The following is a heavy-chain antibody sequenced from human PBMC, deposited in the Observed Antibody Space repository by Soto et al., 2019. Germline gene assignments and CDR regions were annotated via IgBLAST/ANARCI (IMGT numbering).Heavy chain of an antibody. CDR1: GFTFSSYA. J-gene: IGHJ4*02. Sequence: QVQLVESGGGVVQPGRSLRLSCAASGFTFSSYAMHWVRQAPGKGLEWVAVISYDGSNKYYADSVKGRFTISRDNSKNTLYLQMNSLRAEDTAVYYCARAASGYSSGGPHFDYWGQGTLVTVSS. CDR3: ARAASGYSSGGPHFDY. CDR2: ISYDGSNK. V-gene: IGHV3-30-3*01. D-gene: IGHD6-19*01.